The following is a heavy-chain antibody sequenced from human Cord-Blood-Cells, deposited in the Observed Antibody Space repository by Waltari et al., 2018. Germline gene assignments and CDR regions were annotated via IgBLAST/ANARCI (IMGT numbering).Heavy chain of an antibody. CDR3: ARGPLVLGFDY. Sequence: EVQLVESGGGLIQPGGSLSLSCAASVFTVRSNYMSWVRQAPGKGLEWVSVIYSGGSTYYADSVKGRFTISRDNSKNTLYLQMNSLRAEDTAVYYCARGPLVLGFDYWGQGTLVTVSS. D-gene: IGHD2-15*01. V-gene: IGHV3-53*01. CDR2: IYSGGST. J-gene: IGHJ4*02. CDR1: VFTVRSNY.